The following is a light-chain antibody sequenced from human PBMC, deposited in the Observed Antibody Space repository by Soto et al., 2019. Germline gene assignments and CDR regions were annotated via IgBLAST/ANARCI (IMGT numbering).Light chain of an antibody. Sequence: DIQMTQSPSSLSASVGDRVTITCQASQDINNYLNWYQQKPGKAPKLLIYDASNLETGVPSRFSGSGSWTDFTFTISSLQPEDIATYYCQQYDNLPPTWTFGQGTKVEIE. CDR3: QQYDNLPPTWT. V-gene: IGKV1-33*01. J-gene: IGKJ1*01. CDR2: DAS. CDR1: QDINNY.